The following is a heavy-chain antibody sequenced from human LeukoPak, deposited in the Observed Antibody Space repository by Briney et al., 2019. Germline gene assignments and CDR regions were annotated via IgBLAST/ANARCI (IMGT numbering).Heavy chain of an antibody. CDR2: IYTSGST. CDR1: GGSISSYY. V-gene: IGHV4-4*07. CDR3: ARDSLVITDYYHYYYMDV. J-gene: IGHJ6*03. Sequence: SETLSLTCTVSGGSISSYYWSWIRQPAGKELEWIGRIYTSGSTNYNPSLKSRVTMSVDTSKNQFSLKLSSVTAADTAVYYCARDSLVITDYYHYYYMDVWGKGTTVTISS. D-gene: IGHD3-22*01.